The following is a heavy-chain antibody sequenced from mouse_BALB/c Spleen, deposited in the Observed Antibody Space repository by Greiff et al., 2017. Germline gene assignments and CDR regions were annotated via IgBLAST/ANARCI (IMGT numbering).Heavy chain of an antibody. J-gene: IGHJ4*01. CDR3: VSGGTATTMDY. CDR1: GFSLTSYD. Sequence: QVQLKQSGPGLVAPSQSLSITCTVSGFSLTSYDISWIRQPPGKGLEWLGVIWTGGGTNYNSAFMSRLSISKDNSKSQVFLKMNSLQTDDTAIYYCVSGGTATTMDYWGQGTSVTVSS. V-gene: IGHV2-9-2*01. CDR2: IWTGGGT. D-gene: IGHD1-2*01.